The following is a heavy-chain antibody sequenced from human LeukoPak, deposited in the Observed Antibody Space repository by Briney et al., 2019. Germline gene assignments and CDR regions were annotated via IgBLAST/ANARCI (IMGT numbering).Heavy chain of an antibody. D-gene: IGHD2-21*02. CDR1: GYTLTELS. Sequence: GASVKVSCKVSGYTLTELSMHWVRQAPGKGLEWMGWINPNSGGTNYAQKFQGRVTMTRDTSISTAYMELSRLRSDDTAVYYCARPLCGGDCYEVDYWGQGTLVTVSS. CDR3: ARPLCGGDCYEVDY. J-gene: IGHJ4*02. V-gene: IGHV1-2*02. CDR2: INPNSGGT.